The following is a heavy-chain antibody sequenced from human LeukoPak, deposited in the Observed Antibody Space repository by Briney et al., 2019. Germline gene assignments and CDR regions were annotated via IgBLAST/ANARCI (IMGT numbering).Heavy chain of an antibody. CDR1: EFSVGSNY. V-gene: IGHV3-66*01. CDR3: ARGISRIQLWHKGRAKDAFDI. J-gene: IGHJ3*02. CDR2: IYSGGST. Sequence: GGSLRLSCAASEFSVGSNYMTWVRQAPGKGLEWVSLIYSGGSTYYADSVKGRFTISRDNSKNTLYLQMNSLRAEDTAVYYCARGISRIQLWHKGRAKDAFDIWGQGTMVTVSS. D-gene: IGHD5-18*01.